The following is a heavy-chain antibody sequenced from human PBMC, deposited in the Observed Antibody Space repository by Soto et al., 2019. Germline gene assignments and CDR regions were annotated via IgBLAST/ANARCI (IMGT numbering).Heavy chain of an antibody. Sequence: GSLTLSCTASGFTLGDYSMSGVRQAPGKGLEWVGFIRSKAYGGTTEYAASVKGRFTISRDDSKSIAYLQMNSLKTEDTAVYYCTRSGVYSYGPPQPDYWGQGTLVTVSS. CDR1: GFTLGDYS. CDR3: TRSGVYSYGPPQPDY. D-gene: IGHD5-18*01. J-gene: IGHJ4*02. V-gene: IGHV3-49*04. CDR2: IRSKAYGGTT.